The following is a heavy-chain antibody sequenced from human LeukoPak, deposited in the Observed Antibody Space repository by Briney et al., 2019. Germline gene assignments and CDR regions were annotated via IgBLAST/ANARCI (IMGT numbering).Heavy chain of an antibody. D-gene: IGHD2-21*02. J-gene: IGHJ4*02. CDR3: ASFLAYCGGDCYSDFDY. CDR2: INHSGST. CDR1: GGSFSGYY. V-gene: IGHV4-34*01. Sequence: SETLSLTCAVYGGSFSGYYWSWIRQPPGKGLEWIGEINHSGSTNYNPSLKSRVTISVDTSKNQFSLKLSSVTAADTAVYYCASFLAYCGGDCYSDFDYWGQGTLVTVSS.